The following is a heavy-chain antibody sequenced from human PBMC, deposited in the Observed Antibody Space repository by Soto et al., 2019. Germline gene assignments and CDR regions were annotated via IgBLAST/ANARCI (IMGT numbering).Heavy chain of an antibody. Sequence: QITLKESGPTLVKPTQTLTLTCTFSGFSLSTSGVGVGWIRQPPGKALEWLALIYWDDDKRYSPSLKSRLTITKETSNNQVVLTMTNMDPVDTATYYCALTYYGSGSYYSVRWFAPWGQGNLVTVSS. CDR2: IYWDDDK. V-gene: IGHV2-5*02. CDR3: ALTYYGSGSYYSVRWFAP. J-gene: IGHJ5*02. D-gene: IGHD3-10*01. CDR1: GFSLSTSGVG.